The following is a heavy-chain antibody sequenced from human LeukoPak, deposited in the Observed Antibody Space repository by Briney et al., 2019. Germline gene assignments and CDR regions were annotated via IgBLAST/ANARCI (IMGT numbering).Heavy chain of an antibody. CDR1: GFTFSSYA. J-gene: IGHJ4*02. Sequence: GGSLRLSCAASGFTFSSYAMHWVRQAPGKGLEWVAVISYDGSNKYYADSVKGRFTISRDNSKNTLYLQMNSLRAEDTAVYYCAKILFGDSSGSHFDYWGQGTLVTVSS. D-gene: IGHD3-22*01. V-gene: IGHV3-30-3*01. CDR3: AKILFGDSSGSHFDY. CDR2: ISYDGSNK.